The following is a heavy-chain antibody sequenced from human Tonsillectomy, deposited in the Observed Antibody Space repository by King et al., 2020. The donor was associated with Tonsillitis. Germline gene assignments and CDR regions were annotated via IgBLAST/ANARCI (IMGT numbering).Heavy chain of an antibody. CDR1: GGSFSDYY. V-gene: IGHV4-34*01. CDR3: ARGATVPPYYYYYAMDV. CDR2: INHSGNT. D-gene: IGHD1-26*01. J-gene: IGHJ6*02. Sequence: VQLPQWGAGLLKPSETLSLTCAVYGGSFSDYYWSWIRQPPGKGLEWIGEINHSGNTNYSPSLKSRVTISVDTSKNQFSLRLTSVTAADTAVYYCARGATVPPYYYYYAMDVWGQGTTVTVSS.